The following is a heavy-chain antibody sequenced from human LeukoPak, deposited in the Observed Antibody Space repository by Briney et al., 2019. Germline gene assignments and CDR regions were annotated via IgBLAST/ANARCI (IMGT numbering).Heavy chain of an antibody. CDR2: INPSGGST. D-gene: IGHD2-8*01. CDR1: GYTFTSYY. CDR3: QWCMLHGDFDY. J-gene: IGHJ4*02. V-gene: IGHV1-46*01. Sequence: ASVKVSCKASGYTFTSYYMHWVRQAPGQGLEWMGIINPSGGSTSYAQKFQGRVTMTRDTSTSTVYMELSSLRSEDTAVYYCQWCMLHGDFDYWGQGTLVTVSS.